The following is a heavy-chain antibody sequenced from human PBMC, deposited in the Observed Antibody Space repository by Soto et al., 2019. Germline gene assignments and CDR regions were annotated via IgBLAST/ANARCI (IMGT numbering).Heavy chain of an antibody. J-gene: IGHJ6*02. Sequence: QVQLVQSGAEVKKPGASVKVSCKASGYTFTSYAMHWVRQAPGQRLEWMGWINADNGNTKYSQKFQGRVTITRDTSTSTAYMETSSLGSEDTAVYYCVSSYSIYSVIEYDYSGMDVWGQGTTVTVSS. D-gene: IGHD4-4*01. CDR2: INADNGNT. CDR1: GYTFTSYA. CDR3: VSSYSIYSVIEYDYSGMDV. V-gene: IGHV1-3*01.